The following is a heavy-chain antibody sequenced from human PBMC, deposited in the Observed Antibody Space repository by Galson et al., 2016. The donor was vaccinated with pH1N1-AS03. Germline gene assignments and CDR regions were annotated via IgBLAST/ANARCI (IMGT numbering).Heavy chain of an antibody. CDR2: IYPGDSDT. D-gene: IGHD3-16*01. J-gene: IGHJ4*02. CDR3: ARGGAPVGAGLIDF. Sequence: QSGAEVKKPGESLKISCQASGYIFTNYWIGWVRQLPGKGLEWVGAIYPGDSDTEYSPSFQGQVTISADKSITTAYLQWSDLKASDTAIYYCARGGAPVGAGLIDFWGQGTLVTVSS. V-gene: IGHV5-51*03. CDR1: GYIFTNYW.